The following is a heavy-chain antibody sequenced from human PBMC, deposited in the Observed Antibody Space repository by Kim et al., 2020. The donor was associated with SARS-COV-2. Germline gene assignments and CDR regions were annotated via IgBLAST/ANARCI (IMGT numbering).Heavy chain of an antibody. CDR3: ARDQNWRYYYDH. J-gene: IGHJ4*02. CDR1: GFTFSHYA. Sequence: GGSLRLSCAASGFTFSHYAMHWVRQAPGKGLEWVALISYDSSETYYGDSVKGRFTVSRDNSKNTVYLQMSSLRTEDTAVYYCARDQNWRYYYDHWGQGDLVTVSS. V-gene: IGHV3-30*04. CDR2: ISYDSSET. D-gene: IGHD1-1*01.